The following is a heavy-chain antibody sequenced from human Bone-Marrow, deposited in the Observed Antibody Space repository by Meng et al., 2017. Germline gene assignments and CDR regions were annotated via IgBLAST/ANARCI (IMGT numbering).Heavy chain of an antibody. CDR3: ARGSYGDYQRDYFDY. Sequence: GGSLRLSCKGSGYSFTSYWIGWVRQMPGKGLEWMGIIYPGDSDTRYSPSFQGQVTIPADKSISTAYLQWSSLKASDTAMYYCARGSYGDYQRDYFDYWGQGTLVTVSS. CDR2: IYPGDSDT. V-gene: IGHV5-51*01. CDR1: GYSFTSYW. J-gene: IGHJ4*02. D-gene: IGHD4-17*01.